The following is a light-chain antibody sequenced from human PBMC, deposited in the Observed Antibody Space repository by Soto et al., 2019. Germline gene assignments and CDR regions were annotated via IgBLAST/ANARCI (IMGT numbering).Light chain of an antibody. CDR2: GAS. V-gene: IGKV3-20*01. CDR3: QQYGRLPYT. J-gene: IGKJ2*01. CDR1: QIVSDNF. Sequence: EIVLTQSPGTLSLSPGERATLACGASQIVSDNFLAWYQQKPGQAPRLLIYGASSRANGIPDRFSGSGSGTDFTLTISRLEPGDFAVYYCQQYGRLPYTFGQGTTLEIK.